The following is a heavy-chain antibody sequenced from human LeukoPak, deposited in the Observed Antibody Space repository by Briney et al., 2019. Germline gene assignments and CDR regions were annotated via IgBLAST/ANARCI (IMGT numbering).Heavy chain of an antibody. CDR2: IYSGGST. V-gene: IGHV3-66*01. CDR3: ANDLYCASTSCYDY. Sequence: GGSLRLSCAASGITVSSNYMSWVRQAPGKGLEWISTIYSGGSTYYADSVKGRFTISRDNSKNTVFLQMNSLRAEDTAVYYCANDLYCASTSCYDYWGQGTLVTVSS. D-gene: IGHD2-2*01. J-gene: IGHJ4*02. CDR1: GITVSSNY.